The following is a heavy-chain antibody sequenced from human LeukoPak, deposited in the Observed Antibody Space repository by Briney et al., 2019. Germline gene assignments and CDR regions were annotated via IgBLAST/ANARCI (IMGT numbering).Heavy chain of an antibody. Sequence: SLRLSCVVSGFSFSDHYMTWIRQAPGKGLEYISYLSNSGSDIFHADSVKGRFSISRDNAKNSVYLQMNSLRVEDTAVYYCARGHWGLDYWGQGTLVTVSS. CDR1: GFSFSDHY. J-gene: IGHJ4*02. CDR2: LSNSGSDI. CDR3: ARGHWGLDY. D-gene: IGHD7-27*01. V-gene: IGHV3-11*01.